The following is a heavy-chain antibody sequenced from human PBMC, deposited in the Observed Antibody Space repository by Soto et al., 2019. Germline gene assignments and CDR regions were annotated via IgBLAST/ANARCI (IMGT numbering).Heavy chain of an antibody. CDR3: ASQNGYYDILTGWVNWFDP. V-gene: IGHV4-30-4*01. CDR1: GGSISSGDYY. Sequence: KTSETLSLTCTVSGGSISSGDYYWSWTRQPPGKGLEWIGYIYYSGSTYYNPSLKSRVTISVDTSKNQFSLKLSSVTAADTAVYYCASQNGYYDILTGWVNWFDPWGQGTLVTVSS. CDR2: IYYSGST. J-gene: IGHJ5*02. D-gene: IGHD3-9*01.